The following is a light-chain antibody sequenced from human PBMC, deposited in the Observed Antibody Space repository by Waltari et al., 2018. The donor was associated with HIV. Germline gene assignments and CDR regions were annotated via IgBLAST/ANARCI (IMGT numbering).Light chain of an antibody. J-gene: IGKJ1*01. V-gene: IGKV4-1*01. CDR3: QQYYGTPPT. Sequence: DLVMTQSPDSLAVFLGERDTINCKSSQSVLYSSNKKNYLAWYQKKPGQGPKLLIYLASTRGSVFPDRLIGSGSGTDSTLAISSLQAEDVSVYYCQQYYGTPPTFGQGTKVEIK. CDR2: LAS. CDR1: QSVLYSSNKKNY.